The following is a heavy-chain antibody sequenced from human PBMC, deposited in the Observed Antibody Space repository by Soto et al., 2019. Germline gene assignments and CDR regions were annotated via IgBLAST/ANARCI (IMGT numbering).Heavy chain of an antibody. Sequence: EVQLVESEGGLVQPGGSLRVSCAGSGFTFSSNWMHWVRQAPGKGLVWVSRINSDGSSASYADSVMGRFTISRDNAKNTLYHQMNSLRAEDTAVYFCARGPTGWYGFDYWGQGTLVTVSS. CDR2: INSDGSSA. CDR1: GFTFSSNW. J-gene: IGHJ4*02. V-gene: IGHV3-74*01. CDR3: ARGPTGWYGFDY. D-gene: IGHD6-19*01.